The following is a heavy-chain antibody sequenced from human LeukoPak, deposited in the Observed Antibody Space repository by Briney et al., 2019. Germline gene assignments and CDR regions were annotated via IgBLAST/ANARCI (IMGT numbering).Heavy chain of an antibody. V-gene: IGHV3-7*01. Sequence: PGGSLRLSCAASGFIFSTYWMAWVRQAPGKGLEWVANIKEDGSDKNYVVSMKGRFTISRDNAKNSLYLQMNSLRTEDTAVYYCTRDWYHYALDWGQGALVTVSS. J-gene: IGHJ4*02. CDR3: TRDWYHYALD. D-gene: IGHD3-10*01. CDR2: IKEDGSDK. CDR1: GFIFSTYW.